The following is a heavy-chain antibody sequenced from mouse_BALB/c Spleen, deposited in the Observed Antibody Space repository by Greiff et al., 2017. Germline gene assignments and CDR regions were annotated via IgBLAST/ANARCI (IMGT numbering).Heavy chain of an antibody. D-gene: IGHD3-3*01. CDR3: AREGRAWFAY. CDR2: INPGSGGT. J-gene: IGHJ3*01. V-gene: IGHV1-54*01. CDR1: GYAFTNYL. Sequence: QVHVKQSGAELVRPGTSVKVSCKASGYAFTNYLIEWVKQRPGQGLEWIGVINPGSGGTNYNEKFKGKATLTADKSSSTAYMQLSSLTSDDSAVYFCAREGRAWFAYWGQGTLVTVSA.